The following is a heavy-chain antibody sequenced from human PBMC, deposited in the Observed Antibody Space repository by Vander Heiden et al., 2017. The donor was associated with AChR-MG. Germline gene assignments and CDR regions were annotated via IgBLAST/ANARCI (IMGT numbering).Heavy chain of an antibody. CDR2: ISGSGGST. CDR1: GFTFSSYA. Sequence: EVQLLESGGGLVQPGGSLRLSCAASGFTFSSYAMSWVRQAPGKGLEWVSAISGSGGSTYYADSVKGRFTISRDNSKNTLYLQMNSLRAEDTAVYYCAKVKERYSYGDTAFDIWGQGTMVTVSS. CDR3: AKVKERYSYGDTAFDI. V-gene: IGHV3-23*01. D-gene: IGHD5-18*01. J-gene: IGHJ3*02.